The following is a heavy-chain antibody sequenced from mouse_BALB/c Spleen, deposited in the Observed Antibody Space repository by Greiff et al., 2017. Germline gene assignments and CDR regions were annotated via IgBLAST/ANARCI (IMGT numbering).Heavy chain of an antibody. CDR1: GFTFSSYA. J-gene: IGHJ1*01. D-gene: IGHD2-4*01. V-gene: IGHV5-6-5*01. CDR2: ISSGGST. Sequence: DVKLVESGGGLVKPGGSLKLSCAASGFTFSSYAMSWVRQTPEKRLEWVASISSGGSTYYPDSVKGRFTISGDNARNILYLQMSSLRSEDTAMYYCARGLSTMITWRYLDVWGAGTTVTVSS. CDR3: ARGLSTMITWRYLDV.